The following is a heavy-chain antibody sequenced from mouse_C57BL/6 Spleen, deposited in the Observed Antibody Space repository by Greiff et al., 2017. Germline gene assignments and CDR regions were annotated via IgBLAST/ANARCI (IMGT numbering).Heavy chain of an antibody. CDR1: GYTFTDYE. J-gene: IGHJ1*03. Sequence: VQLQQPGAELVRPGASVTLSCKASGYTFTDYEMHWVKQTPVHGLEWIGAIDPDTGGTAYNQKFKGKAIVTADKSSSTAYMELRSLASEDSAVYYCAREDRYFDVWGTGTTVTVSS. V-gene: IGHV1-15*01. CDR2: IDPDTGGT. CDR3: AREDRYFDV.